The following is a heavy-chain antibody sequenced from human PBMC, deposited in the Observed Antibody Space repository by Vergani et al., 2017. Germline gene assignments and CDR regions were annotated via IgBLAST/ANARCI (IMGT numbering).Heavy chain of an antibody. CDR3: ARDLEPYESSGYFSSDYYYYYMDV. V-gene: IGHV3-48*02. D-gene: IGHD3-22*01. J-gene: IGHJ6*03. CDR2: ISSSSSTI. CDR1: GFTFSSYS. Sequence: EVQLVESGGGLVQPGGSLRLSCAASGFTFSSYSMNWVRQAPGKGLEWVSYISSSSSTIYYADSVQGRFTISMDNAKNSLYLQMNSLRDEDTAVYYCARDLEPYESSGYFSSDYYYYYMDVWGKGTTVTVSS.